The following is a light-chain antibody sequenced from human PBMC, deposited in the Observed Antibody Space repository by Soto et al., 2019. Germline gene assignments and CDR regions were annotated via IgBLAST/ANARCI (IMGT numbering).Light chain of an antibody. CDR1: QSVSSN. CDR2: DAS. CDR3: QQYNTWPLT. J-gene: IGKJ3*01. Sequence: ETVMTQSPATLSVSPGERPTLSCRASQSVSSNLAWYQQKPGQAPRLLIYDASTRATGIPARFSGSGSVTEFTLAISSLQSEDFAVYYCQQYNTWPLTFGPGTKVDIK. V-gene: IGKV3-15*01.